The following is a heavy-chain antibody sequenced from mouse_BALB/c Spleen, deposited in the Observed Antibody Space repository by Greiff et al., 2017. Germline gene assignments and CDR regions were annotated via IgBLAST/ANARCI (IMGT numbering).Heavy chain of an antibody. CDR3: ARFSIYYDYDGYAMDY. CDR1: GYSITSDYA. Sequence: EVKLVESGPGLVKPSQSLSLTCTVTGYSITSDYAWNWIRQFPGNKLEWMGYISYSGSTSYNPSLKSRISITRDTSKNQFFLQLNSVTTEDTATYYCARFSIYYDYDGYAMDYWGQGTSVTVSS. D-gene: IGHD2-4*01. CDR2: ISYSGST. J-gene: IGHJ4*01. V-gene: IGHV3-2*02.